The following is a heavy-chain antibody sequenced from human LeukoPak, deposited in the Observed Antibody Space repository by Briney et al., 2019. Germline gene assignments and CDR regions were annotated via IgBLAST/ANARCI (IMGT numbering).Heavy chain of an antibody. CDR1: GFTFSSYA. CDR2: IKSKTDGWTT. J-gene: IGHJ4*02. Sequence: GGSLRLSCAASGFTFSSYAMSGVRQAPGKGLEWVGRIKSKTDGWTTDYAAPVKGRFTISRDDSKNTLYLQMNSLKTEDTAVYYCTTDRGYYFDYWGQGTLVTVSS. D-gene: IGHD1-26*01. V-gene: IGHV3-15*01. CDR3: TTDRGYYFDY.